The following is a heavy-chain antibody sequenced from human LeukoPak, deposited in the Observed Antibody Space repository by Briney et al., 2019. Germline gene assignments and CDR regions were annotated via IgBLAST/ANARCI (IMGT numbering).Heavy chain of an antibody. CDR1: GGSFSGYH. CDR2: INHSGST. CDR3: ARHSRVYGSGSYSAYYYYYYMDV. Sequence: SETLSLTCAVYGGSFSGYHWSWIRQPPGKGLEWIGEINHSGSTNYNPSLKSRVTISVDTSKNQFSLKLSSVTAADTAVYYCARHSRVYGSGSYSAYYYYYYMDVWGKGTTVTISS. J-gene: IGHJ6*03. V-gene: IGHV4-34*01. D-gene: IGHD3-10*01.